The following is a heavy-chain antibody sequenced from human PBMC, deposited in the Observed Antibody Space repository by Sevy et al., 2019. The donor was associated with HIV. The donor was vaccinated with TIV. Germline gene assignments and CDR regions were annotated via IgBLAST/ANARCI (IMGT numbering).Heavy chain of an antibody. Sequence: GGSLRLSCAASGFTFSSYAMHWVRQAPGKGLEWVAVISYDGSNKYYADTVKGGFTISRDNSKKTLDLQMNSLRAEDTAVYYCARDQVIGHFFDYWGQGTLVTVSS. J-gene: IGHJ4*02. D-gene: IGHD2-21*01. CDR2: ISYDGSNK. CDR3: ARDQVIGHFFDY. V-gene: IGHV3-30-3*01. CDR1: GFTFSSYA.